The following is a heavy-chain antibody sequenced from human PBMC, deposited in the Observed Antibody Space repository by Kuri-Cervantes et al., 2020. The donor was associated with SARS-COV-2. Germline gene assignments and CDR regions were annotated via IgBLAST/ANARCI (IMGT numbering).Heavy chain of an antibody. D-gene: IGHD6-19*01. CDR2: INHSGNT. V-gene: IGHV4-34*01. CDR1: GGSFSGYY. CDR3: ARGRIGYSSGWSYWYFDL. Sequence: SQTLSLTCAVYGGSFSGYYWSWIRQPPGKGLEWIGEINHSGNTNYNPSLKSRVTISVDTSKNQFSLKLSSVTAADTAVYYCARGRIGYSSGWSYWYFDLWGRGTLVTVSS. J-gene: IGHJ2*01.